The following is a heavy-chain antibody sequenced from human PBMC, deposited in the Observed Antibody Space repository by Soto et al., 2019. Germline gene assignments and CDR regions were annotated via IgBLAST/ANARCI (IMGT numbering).Heavy chain of an antibody. V-gene: IGHV4-34*01. CDR1: GGSFSGYY. Sequence: PSETLSLTCAVYGGSFSGYYWTWIRQPPGTGLEWIGEINHSGSTNYNPSLKSRVTISVDTSKNQFSLKLTSVTAADTAVYYCARGYNWNQDWFDPWGQGTLVTVSS. CDR2: INHSGST. J-gene: IGHJ5*02. D-gene: IGHD1-20*01. CDR3: ARGYNWNQDWFDP.